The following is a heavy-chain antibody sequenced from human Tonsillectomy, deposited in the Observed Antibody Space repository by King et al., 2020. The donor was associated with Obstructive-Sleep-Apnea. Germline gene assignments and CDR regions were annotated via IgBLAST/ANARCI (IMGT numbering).Heavy chain of an antibody. D-gene: IGHD6-13*01. V-gene: IGHV3-30*04. J-gene: IGHJ4*02. Sequence: VQLVESGGGVVQPGRSLRLSCAASGLTYSNYAMHWVRQAPGKGLEWMAVISNDGSKKFYADSVKGRFTISRDNSKNTLYMQMNSLRGEDTAVYFCATLSWSVDYWGQGTLVTVSS. CDR2: ISNDGSKK. CDR3: ATLSWSVDY. CDR1: GLTYSNYA.